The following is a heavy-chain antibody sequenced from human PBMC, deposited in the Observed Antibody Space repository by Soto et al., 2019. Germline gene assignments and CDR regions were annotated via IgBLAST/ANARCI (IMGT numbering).Heavy chain of an antibody. V-gene: IGHV3-30*18. J-gene: IGHJ6*03. Sequence: QVQLVESGGGVVQPGRSLRLSCAASGFTFSSYGMHWVRQAPGKGLEWVAVISYDGSNKYYADSVKGRFTISRDNSKNTLYLQMNSLRAEDTAVYYCAKDFEQQLSDYYYCMDVWGKGTTVTVSS. CDR1: GFTFSSYG. D-gene: IGHD6-13*01. CDR3: AKDFEQQLSDYYYCMDV. CDR2: ISYDGSNK.